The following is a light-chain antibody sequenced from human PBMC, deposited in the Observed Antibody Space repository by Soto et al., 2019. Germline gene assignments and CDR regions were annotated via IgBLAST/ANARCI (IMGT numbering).Light chain of an antibody. J-gene: IGLJ1*01. Sequence: QSVLTQPPSVSAAPGQTVTISCSGSNSNIGNSYVYWYQQFPGAAPKLLMYENAKRASGIPDRFSGSKSGAAATLAITGIQTGDEADYYCGTWDSGPSGFVFGTGTKLTVL. CDR3: GTWDSGPSGFV. V-gene: IGLV1-51*02. CDR1: NSNIGNSY. CDR2: ENA.